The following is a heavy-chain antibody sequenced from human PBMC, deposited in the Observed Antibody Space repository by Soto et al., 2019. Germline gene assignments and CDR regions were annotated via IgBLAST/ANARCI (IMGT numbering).Heavy chain of an antibody. V-gene: IGHV4-34*01. CDR3: ARHNGPLYVGYYYDMDV. J-gene: IGHJ6*02. CDR2: IYYSGYT. CDR1: GGSFSGYY. D-gene: IGHD3-16*01. Sequence: PSETMSLTCAVEGGSFSGYYWTWIRQTQGKGLEWIGSIYYSGYTYYNPSLKSRVTISVDTSKNQFSLKLSSVTAADTAVYYCARHNGPLYVGYYYDMDVCGQGTTVTVSS.